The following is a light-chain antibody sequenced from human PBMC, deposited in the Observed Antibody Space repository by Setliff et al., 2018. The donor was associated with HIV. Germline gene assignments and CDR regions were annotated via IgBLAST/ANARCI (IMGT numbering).Light chain of an antibody. CDR1: SSNIGSNT. CDR3: CSFTSSNTYV. CDR2: SNN. V-gene: IGLV1-44*01. Sequence: QSVLTQPPSASGTPGQRVAISCSGSSSNIGSNTVNWYQQLPRTAPKLLIYSNNQRPSGVPDRFSGSKSGTSASLAISGLQSEDEADYYCCSFTSSNTYVFGTGTKV. J-gene: IGLJ1*01.